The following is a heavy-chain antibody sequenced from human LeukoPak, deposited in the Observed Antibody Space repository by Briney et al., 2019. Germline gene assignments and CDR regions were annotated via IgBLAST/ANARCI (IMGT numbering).Heavy chain of an antibody. J-gene: IGHJ4*02. CDR3: ARLCSPPPDSGYATFDY. CDR1: GYTFTSYG. D-gene: IGHD5-12*01. Sequence: VASVKVSCKASGYTFTSYGISWVRQAPGQGLEWMGWISAYNGNTNYAQKFQGRVTMTRDTSISTAYMELSRLRSDDTAVYYCARLCSPPPDSGYATFDYWGQGTLVTVSS. V-gene: IGHV1-18*01. CDR2: ISAYNGNT.